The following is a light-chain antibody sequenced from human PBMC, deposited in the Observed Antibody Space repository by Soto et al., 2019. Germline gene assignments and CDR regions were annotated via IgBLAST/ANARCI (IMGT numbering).Light chain of an antibody. V-gene: IGKV1-33*01. CDR1: QDISIY. CDR3: QQYLSLPPLT. Sequence: DIQMTQSPPSLSASVGDRVTITCQASQDISIYVNWYQQRPGKAPKLLIYDASILETGVPRRFSGSGSGTLFSLSVSGLQPEDVATYYCQQYLSLPPLTFGGGTRVDIK. CDR2: DAS. J-gene: IGKJ4*01.